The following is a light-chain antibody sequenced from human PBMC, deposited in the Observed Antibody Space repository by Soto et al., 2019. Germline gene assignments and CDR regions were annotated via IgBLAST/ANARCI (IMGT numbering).Light chain of an antibody. Sequence: QSALTQPASVSGSPGQSITISCTGTSSDVANYNFVSWYQQHPGKAPKLVIYEVGNRPSGVSNRFSGSKSGNTASLTISGLQVEDEASYYCTSFSTPTRVTFGGGTKVTVL. CDR1: SSDVANYNF. V-gene: IGLV2-14*01. J-gene: IGLJ2*01. CDR3: TSFSTPTRVT. CDR2: EVG.